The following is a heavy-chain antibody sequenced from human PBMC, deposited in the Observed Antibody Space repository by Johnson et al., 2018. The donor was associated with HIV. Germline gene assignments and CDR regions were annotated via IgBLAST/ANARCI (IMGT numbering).Heavy chain of an antibody. CDR1: GLSFSNFG. Sequence: QVQLVESGGGVVQPGKSLTLSCVVSGLSFSNFGIHWVRQAPGKGPEWVAVISFDGKLKKYADSVKGRFTISRDNSKNTLYLQMTSLRPDDTAVYSCYCTDHVGAGSESKGLFDAWGEGTMVTVSS. V-gene: IGHV3-30*03. J-gene: IGHJ3*01. D-gene: IGHD3-10*01. CDR2: ISFDGKLK. CDR3: YCTDHVGAGSESKGLFDA.